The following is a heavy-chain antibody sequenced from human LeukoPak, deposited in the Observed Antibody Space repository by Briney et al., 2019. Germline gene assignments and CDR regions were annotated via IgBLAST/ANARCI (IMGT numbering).Heavy chain of an antibody. D-gene: IGHD3-22*01. J-gene: IGHJ6*03. CDR2: INPNSGGT. V-gene: IGHV1-2*02. CDR1: GYTFTGYY. CDR3: ASEVEGYYDSSGFHSYYYMDV. Sequence: ASVKVSCKASGYTFTGYYMHWVRQAPGQGLEWMGWINPNSGGTNYAQKFQGRVTMTRDTSISTAYMELSRLRSDDTAVYYCASEVEGYYDSSGFHSYYYMDVWGKGTTVTVSS.